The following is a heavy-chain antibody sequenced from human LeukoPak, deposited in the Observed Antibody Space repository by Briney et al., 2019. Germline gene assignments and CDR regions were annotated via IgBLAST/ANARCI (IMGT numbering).Heavy chain of an antibody. J-gene: IGHJ6*03. D-gene: IGHD3-22*01. CDR1: GYTFTSYG. Sequence: ASVKVSCKASGYTFTSYGNSWVRHAPGQGLEWMGCMSAYNGNTNYAQKLQGRVTMTTDTSTSTAYMELRSLRSDDTAVYYCARVYYDSSGYYYVYYYYYYMDVWGKGTTVTVSS. V-gene: IGHV1-18*01. CDR2: MSAYNGNT. CDR3: ARVYYDSSGYYYVYYYYYYMDV.